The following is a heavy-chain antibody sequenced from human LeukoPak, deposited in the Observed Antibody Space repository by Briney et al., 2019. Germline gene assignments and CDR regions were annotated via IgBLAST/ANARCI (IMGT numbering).Heavy chain of an antibody. D-gene: IGHD3-3*01. CDR3: TTDLVFGVVITAN. CDR1: GFTFSSYS. V-gene: IGHV3-21*03. Sequence: PGGSLRLSCAASGFTFSSYSMNWVRQAPGKGLEWVSSISSSSTYIYYADSVKGRFTISRDNAKNSLYLQMDSLKAEDTAVYYCTTDLVFGVVITANWGQGTLVTVSS. CDR2: ISSSSTYI. J-gene: IGHJ4*02.